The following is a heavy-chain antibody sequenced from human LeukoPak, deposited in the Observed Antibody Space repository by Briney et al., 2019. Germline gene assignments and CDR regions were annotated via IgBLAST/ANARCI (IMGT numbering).Heavy chain of an antibody. V-gene: IGHV1-8*01. J-gene: IGHJ4*02. Sequence: ASVKVSCKASGYTFTSYDINGVRQASGQGLEWMGWINPNSGNTGFTQKFQGRVTVTRSTSISTAYMELSSLTSDDTAVYYCARTSTGTRGGYDVWGQGTLVTVSS. D-gene: IGHD1-1*01. CDR1: GYTFTSYD. CDR2: INPNSGNT. CDR3: ARTSTGTRGGYDV.